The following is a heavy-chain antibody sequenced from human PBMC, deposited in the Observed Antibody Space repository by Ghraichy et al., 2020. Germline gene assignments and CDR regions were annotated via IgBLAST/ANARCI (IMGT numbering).Heavy chain of an antibody. CDR2: ISSSSSYI. J-gene: IGHJ6*02. D-gene: IGHD6-19*01. CDR3: ARDVAVAGNFVVYYYYGMDV. Sequence: GGSLRLSCAASGFTFSSYSMNWVRQAPGKGLEWVSSISSSSSYIYYADSVKGRFTISRDNAKNSLYLQMNSLRAEDTAVYYCARDVAVAGNFVVYYYYGMDVWGQGTTVTVSS. CDR1: GFTFSSYS. V-gene: IGHV3-21*01.